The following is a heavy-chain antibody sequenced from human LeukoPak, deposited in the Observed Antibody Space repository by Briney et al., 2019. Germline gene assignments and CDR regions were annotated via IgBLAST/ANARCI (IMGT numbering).Heavy chain of an antibody. CDR3: ARGGAEAVAGSLDF. CDR1: GGTFKKYA. V-gene: IGHV1-69*05. CDR2: IIPVFGTP. Sequence: ASVTVSCKASGGTFKKYAIYWVRQAPGQGLEWLGGIIPVFGTPNYAQKFQGRVTITTDESTTTGYMELSSLKSEDTAVYYCARGGAEAVAGSLDFWGQGTLVTVSS. D-gene: IGHD6-19*01. J-gene: IGHJ4*02.